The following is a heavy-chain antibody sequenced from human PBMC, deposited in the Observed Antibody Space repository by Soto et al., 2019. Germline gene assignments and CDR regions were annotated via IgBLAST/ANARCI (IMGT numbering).Heavy chain of an antibody. Sequence: GASVKVSCKASGGTFSSYAISWVRQAPGQGLEWMGGIIPIFGTANYAQKFQGRVTITADESTSTAYMELSSLRSEDTAVYYCARETPGGYCSSTSCYGFDPWGQGTLVTVSS. D-gene: IGHD2-2*01. CDR2: IIPIFGTA. CDR1: GGTFSSYA. CDR3: ARETPGGYCSSTSCYGFDP. J-gene: IGHJ5*02. V-gene: IGHV1-69*13.